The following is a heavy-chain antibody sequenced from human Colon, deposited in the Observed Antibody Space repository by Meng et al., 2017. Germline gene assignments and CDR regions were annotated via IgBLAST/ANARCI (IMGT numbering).Heavy chain of an antibody. CDR1: GYSFTSYW. V-gene: IGHV5-51*01. D-gene: IGHD5-18*01. Sequence: KVSCKGSGYSFTSYWIGWVRQMPGKGLEWMGIIYPGDSDTRYSPSFQVQVTISADKSISTAYLQWSSLKASDTAMYYCARHPNVDTAMVRSGNYYYYGMDVWGQGTTVTVSS. CDR2: IYPGDSDT. CDR3: ARHPNVDTAMVRSGNYYYYGMDV. J-gene: IGHJ6*02.